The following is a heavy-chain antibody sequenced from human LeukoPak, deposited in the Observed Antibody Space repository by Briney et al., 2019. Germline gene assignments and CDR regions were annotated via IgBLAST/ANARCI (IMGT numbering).Heavy chain of an antibody. CDR1: GGSISSYY. CDR3: AGTSRVAAAGTWYYFDY. V-gene: IGHV4-59*01. CDR2: IYYSGST. J-gene: IGHJ4*02. D-gene: IGHD6-13*01. Sequence: SETLSLTCTVSGGSISSYYWSWIRQPPGKGLEWIGYIYYSGSTNYNPSLKSRVTISGDTSKNQFSLKLSSVTAADTAVYYCAGTSRVAAAGTWYYFDYWGQGNLVTVSS.